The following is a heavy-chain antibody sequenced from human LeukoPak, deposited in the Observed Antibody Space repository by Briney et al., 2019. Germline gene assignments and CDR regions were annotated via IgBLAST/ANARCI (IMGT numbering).Heavy chain of an antibody. CDR1: GFTFSTYS. Sequence: PGGSLRLSCAASGFTFSTYSMNWVRQPPGKGLEWVSYIGGSGTTTIYYAESVKGRFTISRDNVKNSLYLQMNSLRDEDTAIYYCARDYAYAFDIWGQGTMVTVSS. J-gene: IGHJ3*02. CDR3: ARDYAYAFDI. CDR2: IGGSGTTTI. D-gene: IGHD2-2*01. V-gene: IGHV3-48*02.